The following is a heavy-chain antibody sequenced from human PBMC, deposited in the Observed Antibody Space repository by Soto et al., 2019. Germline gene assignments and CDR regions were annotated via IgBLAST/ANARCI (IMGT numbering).Heavy chain of an antibody. J-gene: IGHJ5*02. D-gene: IGHD4-17*01. CDR3: ARSQTTVNWFAP. Sequence: EVQLVESGGGLVKPGGSLRLSCAASGFTFSSYSMNWVRQAPGKGLEWVSSISSSSYIYYADSVKGRFTISRDNAKNSLYLQMNSLRAEDTAVYYCARSQTTVNWFAPWGQGTLVTVSS. CDR1: GFTFSSYS. CDR2: ISSSSYI. V-gene: IGHV3-21*01.